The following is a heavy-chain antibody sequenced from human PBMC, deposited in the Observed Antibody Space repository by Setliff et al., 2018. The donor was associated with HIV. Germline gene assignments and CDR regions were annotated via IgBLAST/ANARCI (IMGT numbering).Heavy chain of an antibody. CDR1: GFTFSSAW. J-gene: IGHJ4*02. Sequence: PGGSLRLSCAASGFTFSSAWMNWVRQAPGKGQEWVGRIKSKTDGGTTDYAAPLKGRFTISRDDSKNTLYLQMNSLKTEETAVYYFTTDLGGSYHGWNYWGQGTLVTVSS. CDR3: TTDLGGSYHGWNY. V-gene: IGHV3-15*07. CDR2: IKSKTDGGTT. D-gene: IGHD1-26*01.